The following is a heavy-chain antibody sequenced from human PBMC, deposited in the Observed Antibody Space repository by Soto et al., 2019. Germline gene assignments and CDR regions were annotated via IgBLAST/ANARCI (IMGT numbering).Heavy chain of an antibody. J-gene: IGHJ6*02. CDR3: ARNESSNIYGMDV. Sequence: EVQLVESGGGLVKPGGSLRLSCAASGFTFSSYSMNWVRQAPGKGLEWVSSISSSSFSINYADSVKGRFSISRDNAQNPLPLQMNNFRAEDTAVYYCARNESSNIYGMDVWGQGTTVTVSS. V-gene: IGHV3-21*01. CDR1: GFTFSSYS. CDR2: ISSSSFSI. D-gene: IGHD6-6*01.